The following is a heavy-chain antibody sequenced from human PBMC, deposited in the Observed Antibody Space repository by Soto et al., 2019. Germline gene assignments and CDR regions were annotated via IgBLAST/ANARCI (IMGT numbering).Heavy chain of an antibody. V-gene: IGHV4-4*02. Sequence: SETLSLTCAVSGGSISSSNWWSWVRQPPGKGLEWIGEIYHSGSTNYNPSLKSRVTISVDKSKNQFSLNLSSVTAADTAVYYCAILGAYSQYLDSWCPGTLVNLSS. CDR3: AILGAYSQYLDS. CDR1: GGSISSSNW. D-gene: IGHD2-21*01. CDR2: IYHSGST. J-gene: IGHJ5*01.